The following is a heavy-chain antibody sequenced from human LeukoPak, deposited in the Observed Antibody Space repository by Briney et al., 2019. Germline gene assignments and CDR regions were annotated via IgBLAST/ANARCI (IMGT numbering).Heavy chain of an antibody. CDR2: IIPIFGIA. D-gene: IGHD6-13*01. CDR3: ARAAQQLVHIFNY. V-gene: IGHV1-69*04. CDR1: GGTFSSYA. Sequence: SVKVSCKASGGTFSSYAISWVRQAPGQGLEWMGRIIPIFGIANYAQMFQGRVTITADKSTSTAYMELSSLRSEDTAVYYCARAAQQLVHIFNYWGQGTLVTVSS. J-gene: IGHJ4*02.